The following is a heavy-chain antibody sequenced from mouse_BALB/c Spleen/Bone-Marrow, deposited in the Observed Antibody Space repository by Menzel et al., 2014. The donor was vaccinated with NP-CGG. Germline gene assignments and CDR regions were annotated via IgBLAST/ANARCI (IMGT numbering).Heavy chain of an antibody. J-gene: IGHJ1*01. CDR1: GYSFTGYT. CDR2: INPYNGGT. V-gene: IGHV1S135*01. Sequence: QLQESGPELVKPGASMKISCKASGYSFTGYTMNWVKQSHGKNLEWIGLINPYNGGTSYNQKFKGKATLTVDKSSRTAYMEFLSLTSEDSAVYYCASYYGSSWYFDVRGAGTTVTVSS. D-gene: IGHD1-1*01. CDR3: ASYYGSSWYFDV.